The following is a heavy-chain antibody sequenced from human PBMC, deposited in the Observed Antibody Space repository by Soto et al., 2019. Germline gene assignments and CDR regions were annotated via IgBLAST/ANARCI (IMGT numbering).Heavy chain of an antibody. J-gene: IGHJ2*01. Sequence: QMQLVQSGPEVKKPGTSVKVSCKASGFTFTSSAVQWVRQARGQRLEWIGWVVVGSGNTNYAQKFQERVTITRDMSTSTAYMELSSLRSEDTAVYYCAAELSIEQLGYWYFDLWARSTLVAVSS. D-gene: IGHD6-6*01. CDR2: VVVGSGNT. CDR3: AAELSIEQLGYWYFDL. CDR1: GFTFTSSA. V-gene: IGHV1-58*01.